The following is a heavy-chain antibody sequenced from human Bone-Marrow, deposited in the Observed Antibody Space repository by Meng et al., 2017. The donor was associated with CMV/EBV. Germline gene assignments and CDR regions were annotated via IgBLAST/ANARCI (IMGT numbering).Heavy chain of an antibody. CDR1: GYTFTSYY. Sequence: ASVKVSCKASGYTFTSYYMHWVRQAPGQGLEWMGIINPSGGSTSYAQKFQGRVTMTRDTSTSTVYMELSSLRSEDTAVYYCARSDSSSTPVGDYYYYYGMDVWGQGTTVTGFS. V-gene: IGHV1-46*01. J-gene: IGHJ6*01. CDR3: ARSDSSSTPVGDYYYYYGMDV. CDR2: INPSGGST. D-gene: IGHD1-26*01.